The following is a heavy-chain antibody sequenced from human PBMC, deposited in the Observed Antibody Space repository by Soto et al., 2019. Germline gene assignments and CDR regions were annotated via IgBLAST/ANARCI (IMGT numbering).Heavy chain of an antibody. CDR1: GFTFSSDG. D-gene: IGHD2-21*01. CDR2: ISYDGGDK. CDR3: SNPKGAVIPFDS. V-gene: IGHV3-30*18. J-gene: IGHJ4*02. Sequence: QVQLVESGGGVVQPGRSLRLSCAASGFTFSSDGMHWVRQAPGKGLEWVAVISYDGGDKYYADSEKGRFTISRDNSKNTEFLQMQSLRPGDTDLSYCSNPKGAVIPFDSWGQGTMVTVSS.